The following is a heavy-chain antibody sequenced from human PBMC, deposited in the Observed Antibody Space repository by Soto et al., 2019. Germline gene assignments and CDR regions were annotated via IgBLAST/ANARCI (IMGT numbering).Heavy chain of an antibody. CDR1: GDSISNYY. V-gene: IGHV4-59*08. Sequence: QVQLQESGPGLVKPSATLSLTCTVSGDSISNYYWSWIRQPPGKGLEWIGYIYYSGSTNYTPSLKSRVTISVDTSKNQFSLKLSSVTAADTAVYYCARHLWVGSSWYLGAFDIWGQGTMVTVSS. CDR2: IYYSGST. D-gene: IGHD6-13*01. J-gene: IGHJ3*02. CDR3: ARHLWVGSSWYLGAFDI.